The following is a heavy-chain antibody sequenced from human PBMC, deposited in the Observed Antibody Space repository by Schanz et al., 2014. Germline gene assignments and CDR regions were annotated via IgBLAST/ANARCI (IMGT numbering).Heavy chain of an antibody. CDR3: ARVHIATYHYNSPGAFDI. J-gene: IGHJ3*02. Sequence: QVQLVQSAPEVKKPGASVKVSCKASGYIFGSHGMTWVRQATGQGLEWMGWINAHTGNTQYAQKFQGRVNMTRDTVTTTVHLELTRLRTDDTAIYYCARVHIATYHYNSPGAFDIWGQGTRVTVSS. CDR2: INAHTGNT. V-gene: IGHV1-18*01. CDR1: GYIFGSHG. D-gene: IGHD3-10*01.